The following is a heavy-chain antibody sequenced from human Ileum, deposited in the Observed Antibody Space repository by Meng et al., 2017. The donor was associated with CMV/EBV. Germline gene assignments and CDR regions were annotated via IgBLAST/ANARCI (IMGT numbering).Heavy chain of an antibody. CDR1: GYTFISYY. V-gene: IGHV1-46*01. Sequence: ASVKVSCKASGYTFISYYLHWVRQAPGQGLEWMGVINPIGGSTTYAQKFQGRVTMTRDTSTDTVYMELSSLRSEDTAVYYCARDRGTIFGVVISNRRYYYYYDMDVWGQGTTVTVSS. D-gene: IGHD3-3*01. CDR2: INPIGGST. CDR3: ARDRGTIFGVVISNRRYYYYYDMDV. J-gene: IGHJ6*02.